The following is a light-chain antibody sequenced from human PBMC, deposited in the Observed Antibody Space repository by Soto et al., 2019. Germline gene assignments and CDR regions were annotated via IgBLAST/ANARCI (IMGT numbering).Light chain of an antibody. V-gene: IGKV1-12*01. CDR3: QQSYSPLWGT. CDR1: QGINSR. CDR2: DTS. Sequence: DIQMTQSPSSVSPFVGDTVTITCRASQGINSRLGWYQQKPGKAPKLLIYDTSTLQNGVSSRFSGSGSGTDFTLTISSLQPEDFATYYCQQSYSPLWGTCGQGTKVDIK. J-gene: IGKJ1*01.